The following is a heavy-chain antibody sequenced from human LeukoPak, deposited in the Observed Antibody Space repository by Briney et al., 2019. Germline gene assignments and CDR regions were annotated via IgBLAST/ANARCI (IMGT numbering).Heavy chain of an antibody. CDR1: GYTFGSYW. V-gene: IGHV3-74*01. J-gene: IGHJ4*02. D-gene: IGHD3-16*01. CDR2: INNDGSST. Sequence: GGSLRLSCAASGYTFGSYWMYWVRQAPGKGLVWVSRINNDGSSTIYADSVKGRFTISRDNAKNTLYLQMNSLRDDDTAAYYCVRDNGGEHLWGQGTLVTVSS. CDR3: VRDNGGEHL.